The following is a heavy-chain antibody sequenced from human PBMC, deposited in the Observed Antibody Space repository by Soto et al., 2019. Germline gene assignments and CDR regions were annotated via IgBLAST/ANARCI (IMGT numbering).Heavy chain of an antibody. CDR1: GGSFIGYY. J-gene: IGHJ4*02. V-gene: IGHV4-34*01. D-gene: IGHD3-10*01. CDR3: ARGRSLWFGELVWRGRFDY. Sequence: SETLSLTCAVYGGSFIGYYWSRIRQPPGKGLEWIGEINHSGSTNYNPSLKSRVTISVDTSKNQFSLKLSSVTAADTAVYYCARGRSLWFGELVWRGRFDYWGQGTLVTVSS. CDR2: INHSGST.